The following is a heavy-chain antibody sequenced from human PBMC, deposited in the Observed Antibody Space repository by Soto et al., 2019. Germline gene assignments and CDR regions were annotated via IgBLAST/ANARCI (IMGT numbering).Heavy chain of an antibody. V-gene: IGHV1-69*05. CDR2: IIPIFGTA. CDR3: ARDQPYYYDSSGYSPYYYYGMDV. D-gene: IGHD3-22*01. J-gene: IGHJ6*02. Sequence: ASVKVSCKASGGTFSSYAISWVRQAPGQGLEWMGGIIPIFGTANYAQKFQGRVTMTRDTSTSIVYMELSSLRSEDTAVYYCARDQPYYYDSSGYSPYYYYGMDVWGQGTTVTVSS. CDR1: GGTFSSYA.